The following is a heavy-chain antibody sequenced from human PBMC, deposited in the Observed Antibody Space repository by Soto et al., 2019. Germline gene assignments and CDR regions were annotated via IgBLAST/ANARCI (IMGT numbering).Heavy chain of an antibody. D-gene: IGHD5-18*01. J-gene: IGHJ4*02. V-gene: IGHV3-11*06. CDR2: ISSSSSYT. CDR1: GFTFSDCY. CDR3: ARDYGGYSYGYDY. Sequence: GGSLRLSCAASGFTFSDCYMSWIRQAPGKGLEWVSYISSSSSYTNYADSVKGRFTISRDNAKNSLYLQMNSLRAEDTAVYYCARDYGGYSYGYDYCGQGTLVTVSS.